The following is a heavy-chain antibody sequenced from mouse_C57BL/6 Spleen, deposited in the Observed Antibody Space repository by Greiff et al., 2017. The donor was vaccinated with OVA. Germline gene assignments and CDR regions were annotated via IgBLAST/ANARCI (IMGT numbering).Heavy chain of an antibody. CDR2: ISDGGSYT. CDR3: ARESYYGSSYGYFDY. CDR1: GFTFSSYA. J-gene: IGHJ2*01. Sequence: EVQGVESGGGLVKPGGSLKLSCAASGFTFSSYAMSWVRQTPEKRLEWVATISDGGSYTYYPDNVKGRFTISRDNAKNNLYLQMRQLKSEETAMYYCARESYYGSSYGYFDYWGQGTTLTVSS. D-gene: IGHD1-1*01. V-gene: IGHV5-4*01.